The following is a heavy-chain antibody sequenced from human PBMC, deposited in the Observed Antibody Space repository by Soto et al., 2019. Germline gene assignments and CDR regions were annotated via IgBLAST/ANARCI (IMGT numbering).Heavy chain of an antibody. D-gene: IGHD1-26*01. Sequence: EVQLVESGGGLVQPGGSLRLSCAASGFTFTSYWMHWVRQAPGKGLVWVSRIDNDGRTTNYADSVQGRFTISRDNTKTTLYLQMNSLRAEATAIYYCTRDMGGAGSYWGQGTLVTVSS. CDR3: TRDMGGAGSY. J-gene: IGHJ4*02. CDR1: GFTFTSYW. V-gene: IGHV3-74*01. CDR2: IDNDGRTT.